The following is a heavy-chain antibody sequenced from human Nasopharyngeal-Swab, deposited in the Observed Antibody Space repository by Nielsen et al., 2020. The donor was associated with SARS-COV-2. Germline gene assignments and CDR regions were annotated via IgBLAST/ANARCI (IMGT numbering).Heavy chain of an antibody. V-gene: IGHV3-48*02. Sequence: GESLKISCAASGFTFSSYAMSWVRQAPGKGLEWVSYISSSSSTIYYADSVKGRFTISRDNAKNSLYLQMNSLRDEDTAVYYCARARYGSGSYSFDYWGQGTLVTVSS. J-gene: IGHJ4*02. CDR1: GFTFSSYA. CDR3: ARARYGSGSYSFDY. D-gene: IGHD3-10*01. CDR2: ISSSSSTI.